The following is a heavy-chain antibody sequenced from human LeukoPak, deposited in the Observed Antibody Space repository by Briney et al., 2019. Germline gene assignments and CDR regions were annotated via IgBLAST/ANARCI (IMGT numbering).Heavy chain of an antibody. J-gene: IGHJ1*01. V-gene: IGHV4-31*03. Sequence: SETLSLTCTVSGGSISSGGYYWSWIRQHPGQGLERIGYIYYSGSTSYNPSLKSRVTILLDTSKNQFSLKLSSVTAADTAVYYCATYNRDGYNFAFQHWGQGTLVTVSS. CDR3: ATYNRDGYNFAFQH. D-gene: IGHD5-24*01. CDR2: IYYSGST. CDR1: GGSISSGGYY.